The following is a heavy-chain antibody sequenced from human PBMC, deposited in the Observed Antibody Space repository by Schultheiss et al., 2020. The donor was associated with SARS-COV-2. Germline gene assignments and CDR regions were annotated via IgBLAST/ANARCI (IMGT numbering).Heavy chain of an antibody. D-gene: IGHD3-3*01. CDR3: ARNYEFVGGYYYYYGMDV. Sequence: GGSLRLSCAASGFTVSSNYMSWVRQAPGKGLEWVSAISGSGGSTYYADSVKGRFTISRDNSKNTLYLQMNSLRAEDTAVYYCARNYEFVGGYYYYYGMDVWGQGTTVTVSS. CDR1: GFTVSSNY. J-gene: IGHJ6*02. V-gene: IGHV3-23*01. CDR2: ISGSGGST.